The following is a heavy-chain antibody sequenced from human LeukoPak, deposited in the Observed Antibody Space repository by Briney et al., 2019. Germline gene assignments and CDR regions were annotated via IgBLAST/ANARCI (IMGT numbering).Heavy chain of an antibody. J-gene: IGHJ4*02. CDR1: GFTFSDAW. V-gene: IGHV3-15*01. D-gene: IGHD6-19*01. Sequence: GGSLRLSCAASGFTFSDAWMTWVRQAAGKGLEWVGRIKSRTYGTTDYAAPVKGRFTISRDDSKNTLYLQMNSLRTEDTAVYYCTTLHSWYTSLWYQAAYYFDHWGQGTLVTVSS. CDR2: IKSRTYGTT. CDR3: TTLHSWYTSLWYQAAYYFDH.